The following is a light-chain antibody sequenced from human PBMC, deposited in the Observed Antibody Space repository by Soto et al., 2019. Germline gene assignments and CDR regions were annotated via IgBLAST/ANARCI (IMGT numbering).Light chain of an antibody. Sequence: DIQMTQSPSTLSASVGDRVTITCRASQSLSNWLAWYQQKPGKAPKVLIYKASILESGVPSRFSGSGSGTEFGLTISSLQPDDFATYYCQQYNAYPVTFGGGTKVEIK. J-gene: IGKJ4*01. V-gene: IGKV1-5*03. CDR2: KAS. CDR3: QQYNAYPVT. CDR1: QSLSNW.